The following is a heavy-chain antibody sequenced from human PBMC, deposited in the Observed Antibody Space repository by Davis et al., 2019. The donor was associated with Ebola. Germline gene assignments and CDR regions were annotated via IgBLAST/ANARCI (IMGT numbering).Heavy chain of an antibody. CDR2: ISGSGGST. CDR3: ARDFGDQDSSGWLRRGYYYGMDV. J-gene: IGHJ6*02. D-gene: IGHD6-19*01. Sequence: PGGSLRLSCAASGFTFSSYAMSWVRQAPGKGLEWVSAISGSGGSTYYADSVKGRFTISRDNSKNTLYLQMNSLRAEDTAVYYCARDFGDQDSSGWLRRGYYYGMDVWGQGTTVTVSS. V-gene: IGHV3-23*01. CDR1: GFTFSSYA.